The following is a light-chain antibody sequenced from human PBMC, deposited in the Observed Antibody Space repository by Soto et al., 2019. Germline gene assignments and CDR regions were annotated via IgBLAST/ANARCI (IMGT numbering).Light chain of an antibody. CDR1: SSNIGAGYD. CDR3: QSYDSSLSGSYV. J-gene: IGLJ1*01. CDR2: SNN. V-gene: IGLV1-40*01. Sequence: QSVLTQPPSVSGAPGQRVTISCTGSSSNIGAGYDVHWYQRLPGTAPKVLIYSNNNRPSGVPDRFSGSKSGTSASLAITGLQDEDEADYYCQSYDSSLSGSYVFGTGTKVTVL.